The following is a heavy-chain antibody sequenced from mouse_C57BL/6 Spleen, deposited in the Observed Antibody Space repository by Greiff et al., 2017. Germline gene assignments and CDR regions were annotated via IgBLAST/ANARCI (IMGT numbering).Heavy chain of an antibody. CDR2: IRNKANGYTT. Sequence: DVMLVESGGGLVQPGGSLSLSCAASGFTFTDYYMSWVRQPPGKALEWLGFIRNKANGYTTEYSASVKGRFTISRDNSQSILYLQMNALRAEDSATYCGARPPYDYDEGGFAYWGQGTLVTGSA. CDR1: GFTFTDYY. D-gene: IGHD2-4*01. J-gene: IGHJ3*01. V-gene: IGHV7-3*01. CDR3: ARPPYDYDEGGFAY.